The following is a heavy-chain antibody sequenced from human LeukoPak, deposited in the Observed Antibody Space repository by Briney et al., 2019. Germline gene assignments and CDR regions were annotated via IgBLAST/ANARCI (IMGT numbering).Heavy chain of an antibody. CDR1: GFTFSNYA. V-gene: IGHV3-23*01. D-gene: IGHD3-22*01. CDR2: ISGSGAST. Sequence: GGSLRLSCAASGFTFSNYAMSWVRQAPGKGPEWVSGISGSGASTYYADSVKGRFSISRDTFNNTLYLQMNSLRAEDTAVYYCAKETASGYGAFDVWGQGTMVTVSS. J-gene: IGHJ3*01. CDR3: AKETASGYGAFDV.